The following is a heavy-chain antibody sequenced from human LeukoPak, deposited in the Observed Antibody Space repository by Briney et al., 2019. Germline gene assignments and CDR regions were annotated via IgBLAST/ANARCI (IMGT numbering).Heavy chain of an antibody. CDR2: ISWNSGRI. V-gene: IGHV3-9*01. J-gene: IGHJ4*02. D-gene: IGHD3-10*01. CDR1: GLTFATYA. CDR3: AKGRELWFGFDY. Sequence: SLRLSCPPAGLTFATYATHWVRQAPRKGLEWVSGISWNSGRIGYADSVKGRFTISRDNAKNSLYLQMNSLRAEDTALYYCAKGRELWFGFDYWGQGTLVTVSS.